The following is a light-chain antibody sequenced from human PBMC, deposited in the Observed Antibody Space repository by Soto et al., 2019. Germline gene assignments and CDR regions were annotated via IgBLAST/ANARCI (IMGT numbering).Light chain of an antibody. Sequence: DIQMTQSPSTLSGSVGDRVTITCRASQTISSWLAWYQQKPGKAPKLLIYKASTLKSGVPSRFSGSGSGTEFTLTISSLQPDDFATYYCQHYTSYSEAFRQGTPVDIX. CDR3: QHYTSYSEA. CDR2: KAS. J-gene: IGKJ1*01. CDR1: QTISSW. V-gene: IGKV1-5*03.